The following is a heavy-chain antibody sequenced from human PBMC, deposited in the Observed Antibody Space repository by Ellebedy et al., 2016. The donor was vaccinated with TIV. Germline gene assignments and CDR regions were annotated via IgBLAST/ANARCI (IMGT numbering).Heavy chain of an antibody. CDR2: INPNTGAT. CDR3: AKAMSAYDYYVLDF. CDR1: GYTFAGYY. J-gene: IGHJ4*02. V-gene: IGHV1-2*02. Sequence: AASVKVSCKTSGYTFAGYYIHWVRQAPGQGLEWMGWINPNTGATKYAQQFQGRVTMTRATSISTTYTELSSLRSDDAAGYYCAKAMSAYDYYVLDFWGQGTLLTVSS. D-gene: IGHD3-10*02.